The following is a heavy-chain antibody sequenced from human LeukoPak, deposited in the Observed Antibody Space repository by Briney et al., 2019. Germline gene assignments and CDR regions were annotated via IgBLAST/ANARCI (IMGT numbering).Heavy chain of an antibody. V-gene: IGHV5-51*01. D-gene: IGHD3-16*02. Sequence: GESLQISCQGSGYNFNNYWIAWVRQMPGKGLEWMGIIYPGDSDARYKLSFQGQVSMSADKSISTVYMQWSSLEASDSAIYYCARVGYDYVWGSFRGPLDNWGQGTLVTVSS. J-gene: IGHJ4*02. CDR2: IYPGDSDA. CDR1: GYNFNNYW. CDR3: ARVGYDYVWGSFRGPLDN.